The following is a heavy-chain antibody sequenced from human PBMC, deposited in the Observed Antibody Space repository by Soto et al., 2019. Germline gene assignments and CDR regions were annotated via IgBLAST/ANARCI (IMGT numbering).Heavy chain of an antibody. CDR1: GDSVSRNSAA. Sequence: SQTLSLTCAISGDSVSRNSAAWTWIRQSPARGLEWLRRTYYRSKWYHEYAVSVKGRITINPDTSKNQLSLQLNSVTTEDAAVYYCASTNGYLDYWGQGTLVTVSS. D-gene: IGHD4-17*01. CDR3: ASTNGYLDY. V-gene: IGHV6-1*01. J-gene: IGHJ4*02. CDR2: TYYRSKWYH.